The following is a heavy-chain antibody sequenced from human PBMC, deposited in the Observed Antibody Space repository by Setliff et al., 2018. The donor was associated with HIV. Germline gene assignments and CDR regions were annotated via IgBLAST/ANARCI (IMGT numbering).Heavy chain of an antibody. V-gene: IGHV3-30*02. CDR1: GFTFSSYG. J-gene: IGHJ4*02. Sequence: QPGGSLRLSCAASGFTFSSYGMHWVRQAPGKGLEWVAFIRYDGSNKYYADSVKGRFTISRDNSKNSLYLQMNSLRAEDTAVYYCARGEPYGGPLLNSWGQGTLVTVSS. CDR2: IRYDGSNK. CDR3: ARGEPYGGPLLNS. D-gene: IGHD4-17*01.